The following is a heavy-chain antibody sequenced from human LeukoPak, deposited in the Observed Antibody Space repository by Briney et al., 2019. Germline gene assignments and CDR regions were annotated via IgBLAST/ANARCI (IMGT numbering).Heavy chain of an antibody. J-gene: IGHJ3*02. Sequence: PSETLSLTCTVSGGSISSYYWSWIRQPAGKGLEWIGRIYTSGSTNYNPSLKSRVTMSVDTSKNQFSLKLSSVTAADTAVYYCARDAINYYDSSGYYYVGHAFDIWGQGTMVTVSS. CDR1: GGSISSYY. D-gene: IGHD3-22*01. V-gene: IGHV4-4*07. CDR3: ARDAINYYDSSGYYYVGHAFDI. CDR2: IYTSGST.